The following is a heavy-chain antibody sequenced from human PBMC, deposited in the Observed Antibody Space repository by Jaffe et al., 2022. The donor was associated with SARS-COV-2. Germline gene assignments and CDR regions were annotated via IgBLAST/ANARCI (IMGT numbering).Heavy chain of an antibody. CDR2: ISSSSSYI. V-gene: IGHV3-21*01. CDR1: GFTFSSYS. J-gene: IGHJ3*02. D-gene: IGHD6-19*01. CDR3: ASLLAVAGPDAFDI. Sequence: EVQLVESGGGLVKPGGSLRLSCAASGFTFSSYSMNWVRQAPGKGLEWVSSISSSSSYIYYADSVKGRFTISRDNAKNSLYLQMNSLRAEDTAVYYCASLLAVAGPDAFDIWGQGTMVTVSS.